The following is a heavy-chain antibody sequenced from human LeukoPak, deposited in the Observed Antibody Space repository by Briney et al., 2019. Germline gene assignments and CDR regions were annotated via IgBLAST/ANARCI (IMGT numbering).Heavy chain of an antibody. Sequence: GLSLRLSCAASGFTFSTYAMNWVRQAPGQGLEWVSGISGSGDNTYYADSVRGRFTISRDKSKSTVYLQMNSLGVEDTAIYYCARGRKLGAPTYFFDYWGQGTLVTVSS. CDR1: GFTFSTYA. CDR2: ISGSGDNT. J-gene: IGHJ4*02. CDR3: ARGRKLGAPTYFFDY. D-gene: IGHD1-26*01. V-gene: IGHV3-23*01.